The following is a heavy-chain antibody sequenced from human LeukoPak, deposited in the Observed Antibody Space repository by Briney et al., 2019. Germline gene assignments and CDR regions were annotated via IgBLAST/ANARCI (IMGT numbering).Heavy chain of an antibody. J-gene: IGHJ4*02. V-gene: IGHV3-53*01. CDR1: GFTVSSNY. CDR2: IYSGGST. CDR3: AKDVWDGRSPFDY. Sequence: HSGGSLRLSCAASGFTVSSNYMSWVRQAPGKGLEWVSVIYSGGSTYYADSVKGRFTISRDNSKNTLYLQMNSLRAEDTAVYYCAKDVWDGRSPFDYWGQGTLVTVSS. D-gene: IGHD2-8*01.